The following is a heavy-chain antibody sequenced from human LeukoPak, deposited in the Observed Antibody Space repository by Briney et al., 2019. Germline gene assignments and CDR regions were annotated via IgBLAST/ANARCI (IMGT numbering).Heavy chain of an antibody. CDR2: IDPGGGGT. Sequence: ASVKVSCKASGYTFTTYYINWVRQAPGQGLEWIGIIDPGGGGTSYAQRFQGRVTMTRDMSTSTVYMELSSLRSDDTAVYYCARDQGNDYWGQGTLVTVSS. CDR1: GYTFTTYY. V-gene: IGHV1-46*01. J-gene: IGHJ4*02. CDR3: ARDQGNDY.